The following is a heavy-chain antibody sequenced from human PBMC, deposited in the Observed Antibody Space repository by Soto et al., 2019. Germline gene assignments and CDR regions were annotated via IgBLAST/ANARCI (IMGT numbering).Heavy chain of an antibody. J-gene: IGHJ5*02. V-gene: IGHV7-4-1*01. D-gene: IGHD2-15*01. CDR1: GYTFTSYA. CDR3: ARDLSYDLPNCSGGSCLINWFDP. CDR2: INTNTGNP. Sequence: QVQLVQSGSELKKPGASVKVSCKASGYTFTSYAMNWVRQAPGQGLEWMGWINTNTGNPTYAQGFTGRFVLSLDTSVSTAYLQICSLKAEDTALYYCARDLSYDLPNCSGGSCLINWFDPWGQGTLVTVSS.